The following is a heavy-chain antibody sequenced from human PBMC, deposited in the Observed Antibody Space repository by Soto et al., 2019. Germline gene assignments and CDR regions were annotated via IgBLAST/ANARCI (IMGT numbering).Heavy chain of an antibody. D-gene: IGHD3-22*01. V-gene: IGHV3-11*06. CDR3: ARSYDSSGYYENY. CDR1: AFTFSDYY. Sequence: PGGSLRLYCAASAFTFSDYYLSWIRQAPGKELEWVSYISSSSSYKNYADYVKGRITISRDNAKDSMELKINRLKAEGTDVYYCARSYDSSGYYENYWGQGTLVTVSS. CDR2: ISSSSSYK. J-gene: IGHJ4*02.